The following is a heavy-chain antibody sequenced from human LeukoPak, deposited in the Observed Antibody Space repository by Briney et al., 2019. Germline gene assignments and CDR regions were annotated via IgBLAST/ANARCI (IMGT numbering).Heavy chain of an antibody. D-gene: IGHD4-17*01. CDR3: AKVATTYGDAIDY. V-gene: IGHV3-30*02. CDR2: IRYDGSNK. CDR1: GVTFSSYG. J-gene: IGHJ4*02. Sequence: GGSLRLSCAASGVTFSSYGMHWVRQAPGKGLEGVAFIRYDGSNKYYADSVKGRFTISRDNSKNTLYLQMNSLRAEDTAVYYCAKVATTYGDAIDYWGQGTLVTVSS.